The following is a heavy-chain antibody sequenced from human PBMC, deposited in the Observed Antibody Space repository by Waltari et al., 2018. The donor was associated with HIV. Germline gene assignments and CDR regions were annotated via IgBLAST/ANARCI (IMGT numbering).Heavy chain of an antibody. CDR3: ARLHSSGWYFDH. J-gene: IGHJ4*02. Sequence: QVQLQESGPGLVKPSQTLSLTCTVSGGSISSGGYYWSWIRQHPGKGLEWIGYIYYSGSTYYNPSLKSRVTISVDTSKSQFSLRLTSVTAADAALYYCARLHSSGWYFDHWGQGTLVTVSS. CDR2: IYYSGST. V-gene: IGHV4-31*03. D-gene: IGHD6-19*01. CDR1: GGSISSGGYY.